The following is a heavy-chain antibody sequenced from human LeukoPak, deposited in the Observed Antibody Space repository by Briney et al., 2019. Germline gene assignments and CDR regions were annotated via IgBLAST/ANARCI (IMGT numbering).Heavy chain of an antibody. CDR3: AKDPLQQLVPLGDY. V-gene: IGHV3-23*01. CDR2: ISGSGGST. CDR1: GFTFSSYA. Sequence: RPGGSLRLSCAPSGFTFSSYAMSWVRQAPGKGLEWVSAISGSGGSTYYADSVKGRFTISRDNSKNTLYLQMNSLRAEDTAVYYCAKDPLQQLVPLGDYCRQGTLVTVSS. J-gene: IGHJ4*02. D-gene: IGHD6-13*01.